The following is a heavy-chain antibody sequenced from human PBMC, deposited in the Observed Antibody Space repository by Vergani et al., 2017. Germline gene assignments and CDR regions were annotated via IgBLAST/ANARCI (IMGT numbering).Heavy chain of an antibody. CDR3: ARGWLGIGWFDP. CDR1: GFTFTSYA. V-gene: IGHV1-3*01. CDR2: INAGNGNT. Sequence: QLVQSGPEVKKPGTSVKVSCKASGFTFTSYAMHWVRQAPGQRLEWMGWINAGNGNTKYSQKFQGRVTITRDTSASTAYMELSSLRSEDTTVYYCARGWLGIGWFDPWGQGTLVTVSS. D-gene: IGHD1-26*01. J-gene: IGHJ5*02.